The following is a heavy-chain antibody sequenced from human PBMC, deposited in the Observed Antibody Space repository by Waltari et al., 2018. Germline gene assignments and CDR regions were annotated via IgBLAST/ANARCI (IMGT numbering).Heavy chain of an antibody. D-gene: IGHD6-19*01. V-gene: IGHV3-7*01. Sequence: GANIKQDGSEKYYVDSVKGRFTISRDNAKNSLYLQMNSLRAEDTAVYYCARVLLPYSSGPLFDYWGQGTLVTVSS. CDR3: ARVLLPYSSGPLFDY. CDR2: IKQDGSEK. J-gene: IGHJ4*02.